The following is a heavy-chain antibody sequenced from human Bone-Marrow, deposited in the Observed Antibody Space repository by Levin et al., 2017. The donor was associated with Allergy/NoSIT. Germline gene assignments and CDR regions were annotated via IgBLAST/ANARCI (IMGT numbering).Heavy chain of an antibody. V-gene: IGHV1-69*10. CDR1: GGTFSKNA. CDR2: LLPLFGVP. Sequence: GASVKVSCKASGGTFSKNAIKWVRQAPGGRLEWIGGLLPLFGVPNYAQTFQVQGRATISADTSTNTFYMDLRDLTSEDTAVYYCASPGAPSGSLAYWGQGTLVTVSS. CDR3: ASPGAPSGSLAY. D-gene: IGHD1-26*01. J-gene: IGHJ4*02.